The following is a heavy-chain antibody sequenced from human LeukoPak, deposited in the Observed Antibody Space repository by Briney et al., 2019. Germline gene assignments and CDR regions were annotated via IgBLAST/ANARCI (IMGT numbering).Heavy chain of an antibody. Sequence: SETLSLTCTVSGGSISSYYWSWIRQPPGKGLEWIGYIYYSGSTNYNPSLKSRVTISVDTSKNQFSLKLSSVTAADTAVYYCARVLVWFGELVFDYWGQGTLVTVSS. CDR1: GGSISSYY. J-gene: IGHJ4*02. D-gene: IGHD3-10*01. CDR3: ARVLVWFGELVFDY. V-gene: IGHV4-59*01. CDR2: IYYSGST.